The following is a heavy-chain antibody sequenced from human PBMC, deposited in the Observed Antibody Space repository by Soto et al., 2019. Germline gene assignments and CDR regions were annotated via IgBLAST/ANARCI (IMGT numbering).Heavy chain of an antibody. V-gene: IGHV1-69*13. CDR1: GGTFSSYA. Sequence: SVKVSCKASGGTFSSYAISWVRQAPGQGLEWMGGIIPIFSTANYAQKFQGRVTITADESTSTAYMELSSLRSEDTAVYYCARLYCGGDCSDYWGQGTLVTVSS. CDR3: ARLYCGGDCSDY. D-gene: IGHD2-21*01. J-gene: IGHJ4*02. CDR2: IIPIFSTA.